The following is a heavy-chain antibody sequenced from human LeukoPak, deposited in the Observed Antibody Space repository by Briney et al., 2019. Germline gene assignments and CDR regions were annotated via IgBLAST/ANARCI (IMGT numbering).Heavy chain of an antibody. Sequence: PSETLSLTCAVYGGSFSGYYWSWIRQPPGKGLEWIGEINHSGSTNYNPSLKSRVTISVDTSKNQFSLKLSSVTAADTAVYYCARAPYYDSSSLDFDAFDIWGQGTMVTVSS. CDR1: GGSFSGYY. V-gene: IGHV4-34*01. J-gene: IGHJ3*02. CDR3: ARAPYYDSSSLDFDAFDI. D-gene: IGHD3-22*01. CDR2: INHSGST.